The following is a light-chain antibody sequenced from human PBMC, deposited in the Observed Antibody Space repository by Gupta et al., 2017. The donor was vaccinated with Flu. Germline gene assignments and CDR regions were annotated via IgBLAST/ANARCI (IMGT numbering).Light chain of an antibody. J-gene: IGKJ1*01. CDR1: QSVSSN. V-gene: IGKV3-15*01. Sequence: PPPLSVSPGERATLSCRASQSVSSNLAWYQQKPGQAPRLLIYGASTRAAGIPARFSGSGSGTEFTLTISSLQSEDFAVYYCQQYNNWPWTFGQGTKVEIK. CDR3: QQYNNWPWT. CDR2: GAS.